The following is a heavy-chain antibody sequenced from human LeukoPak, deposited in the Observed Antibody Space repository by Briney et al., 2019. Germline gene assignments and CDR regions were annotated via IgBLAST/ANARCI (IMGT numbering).Heavy chain of an antibody. D-gene: IGHD4-23*01. V-gene: IGHV4-39*01. J-gene: IGHJ4*02. CDR1: GGSISSGSKY. Sequence: SETLSLTCIVSGGSISSGSKYWGWVRQPPGKGMEWLGSINNGGSNYYNPSLKRGVPISIHTSKNQFSLKLSSVTAADTAVYYCARNSGDYWGQGTLVTVSS. CDR2: INNGGSN. CDR3: ARNSGDY.